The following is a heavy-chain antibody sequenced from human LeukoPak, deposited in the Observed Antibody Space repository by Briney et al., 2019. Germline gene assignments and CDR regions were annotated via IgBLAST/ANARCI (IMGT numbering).Heavy chain of an antibody. J-gene: IGHJ4*02. Sequence: PSETLSLTCAVYGGSFSGYYWSWIRQPPGKGLEWIGEINHSGSTNYNPSLKSRVTISVDTSKNQFSLKLSSVTAADTAVYYCAIGYSSSSGIDYWGQGTLVTVSS. CDR2: INHSGST. CDR1: GGSFSGYY. CDR3: AIGYSSSSGIDY. D-gene: IGHD6-6*01. V-gene: IGHV4-34*01.